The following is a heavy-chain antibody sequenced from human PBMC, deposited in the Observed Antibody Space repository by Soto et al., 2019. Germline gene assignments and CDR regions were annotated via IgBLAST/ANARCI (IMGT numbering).Heavy chain of an antibody. CDR2: TSYSGTT. CDR3: ARHLTDLPFDF. Sequence: QLQLQESGPGLVKPSETLSLTCTVSGGSIGTNDHYWVWIRRPPGKGLEWIARTSYSGTTHYAQSLKRRVTISADTSKNPFSLKMSSVTAADAAIYACARHLTDLPFDFWGQGIRVSVSS. J-gene: IGHJ4*02. CDR1: GGSIGTNDHY. V-gene: IGHV4-39*01.